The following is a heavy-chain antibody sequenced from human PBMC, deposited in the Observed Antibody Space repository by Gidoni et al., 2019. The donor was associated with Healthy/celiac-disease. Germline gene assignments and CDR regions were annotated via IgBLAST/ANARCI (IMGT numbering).Heavy chain of an antibody. D-gene: IGHD1-26*01. Sequence: EVQLVESGGGLVQPGGSLRLSCAASGFTFSSYSMNWVRQAPGKGLEWVSYISSSSSTIYYADSVKGRFTISRDNAKNSLYLQMNSLRAEDTAVYYCARGGSYYSSYAFDIWGQGTMVTVSS. CDR3: ARGGSYYSSYAFDI. CDR2: ISSSSSTI. J-gene: IGHJ3*02. V-gene: IGHV3-48*01. CDR1: GFTFSSYS.